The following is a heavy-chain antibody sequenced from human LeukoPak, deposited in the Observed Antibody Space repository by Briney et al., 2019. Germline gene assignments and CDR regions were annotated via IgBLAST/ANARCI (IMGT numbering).Heavy chain of an antibody. J-gene: IGHJ4*02. CDR2: IGYSGSDT. CDR1: GFTLSSYE. V-gene: IGHV3-23*01. Sequence: PGGSLRLSCIVSGFTLSSYEMTWFRQAPGKGLEWVSSIGYSGSDTHYADSVKGRFTISRDNSKDTLYLQMNSLRVEDTAIYYCAKGPFFYYDASGYNYFDSWGQGTLVTVSS. D-gene: IGHD3-22*01. CDR3: AKGPFFYYDASGYNYFDS.